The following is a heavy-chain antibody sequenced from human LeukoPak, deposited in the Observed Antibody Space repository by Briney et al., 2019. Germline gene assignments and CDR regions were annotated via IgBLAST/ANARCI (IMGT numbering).Heavy chain of an antibody. Sequence: GGSLRLSCAASGFTFSSYGMSWVRQAPGKGLEWVSAISGSGGSTYYADSVKGRFTISRDNSKSTLYLQMNSLRAEDTAVYYCANPRPDDFDWLYPAGYWGQGTLVTVSS. V-gene: IGHV3-23*01. CDR2: ISGSGGST. CDR3: ANPRPDDFDWLYPAGY. CDR1: GFTFSSYG. D-gene: IGHD3-9*01. J-gene: IGHJ4*02.